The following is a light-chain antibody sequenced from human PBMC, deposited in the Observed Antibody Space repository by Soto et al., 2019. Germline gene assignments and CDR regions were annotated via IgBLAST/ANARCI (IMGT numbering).Light chain of an antibody. V-gene: IGKV1-39*01. CDR1: QSITTY. CDR2: AAS. CDR3: QQSFT. Sequence: DIQMTQSPSSLSASVGDRVTITCRASQSITTYLNWYQQRPGEAPKLLIYAASSLPSGVPSRFSGGGSGTDFTLTISSLPPEDFATYYCQQSFTFGQGTRVEIK. J-gene: IGKJ5*01.